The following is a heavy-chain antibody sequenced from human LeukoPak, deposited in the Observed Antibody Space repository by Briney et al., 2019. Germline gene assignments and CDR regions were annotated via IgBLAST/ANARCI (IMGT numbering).Heavy chain of an antibody. J-gene: IGHJ4*02. CDR2: ISYDGSNK. D-gene: IGHD3/OR15-3a*01. CDR3: AKSLRGDFWTNYFDY. Sequence: GGSLRLSCAASGFTFSSYGMHWVRQAPGKGLEWVAVISYDGSNKYYADSVKGRFTISRDNSKNTLYLQMNSLRAEDTAVYYCAKSLRGDFWTNYFDYWGQGTLVTVSS. V-gene: IGHV3-30*18. CDR1: GFTFSSYG.